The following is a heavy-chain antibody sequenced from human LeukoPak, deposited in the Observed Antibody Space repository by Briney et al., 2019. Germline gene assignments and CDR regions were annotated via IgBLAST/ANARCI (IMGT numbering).Heavy chain of an antibody. Sequence: SETLSLTCTVSGGSISSYYWSWVRQPPGKGLEGRGYIYYSGSTNYNPSLKRRVNISVDTSKNQFSLKLSSVTAADTAVYYCARGVVVAATLYYYFYMDVWGKGTTVTVSS. V-gene: IGHV4-59*01. J-gene: IGHJ6*03. CDR2: IYYSGST. CDR1: GGSISSYY. D-gene: IGHD2-15*01. CDR3: ARGVVVAATLYYYFYMDV.